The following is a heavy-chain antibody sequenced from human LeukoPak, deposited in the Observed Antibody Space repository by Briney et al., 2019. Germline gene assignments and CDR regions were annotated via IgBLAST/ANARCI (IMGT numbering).Heavy chain of an antibody. CDR1: GFTFSNAW. D-gene: IGHD3-3*01. CDR2: IKSKTDGGTT. V-gene: IGHV3-15*07. CDR3: TVQPTIFAIWRESDDAFDI. J-gene: IGHJ3*02. Sequence: PGRSLRLSCAASGFTFSNAWMNWVRQAPGKGLEWVGRIKSKTDGGTTDYAAPVKGRFTISRDNSKNTLYLQMNSLKTEDTAVYYCTVQPTIFAIWRESDDAFDIWGQGTMVTVSS.